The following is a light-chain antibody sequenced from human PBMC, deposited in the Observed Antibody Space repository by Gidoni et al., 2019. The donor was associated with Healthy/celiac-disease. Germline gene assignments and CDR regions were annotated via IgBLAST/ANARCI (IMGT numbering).Light chain of an antibody. CDR2: GAS. CDR1: QSVSRN. Sequence: EIVMKQSPATLSVSPGDRATLACRSSQSVSRNLAWYQQKPGQAPRLLIYGASTRATGIPARFSGSGSGTEFTLTISSLQSEDFAVYYWQQYNNWPPGTFGQGTKVEIK. V-gene: IGKV3-15*01. J-gene: IGKJ1*01. CDR3: QQYNNWPPGT.